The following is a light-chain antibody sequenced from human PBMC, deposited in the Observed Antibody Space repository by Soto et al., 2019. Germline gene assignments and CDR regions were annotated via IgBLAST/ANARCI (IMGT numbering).Light chain of an antibody. J-gene: IGLJ3*02. V-gene: IGLV1-51*01. CDR1: SSNIGDNS. CDR3: ATWDSALSAGV. CDR2: DNN. Sequence: QSVLKQPPSMSAAPGQMVAISCSGTSSNIGDNSVSWYQHFPGTAPKVLIYDNNRRPSGIPDRFSGSKSGTSATLTIIGLHTGDEADYYCATWDSALSAGVFGGGTKVTVL.